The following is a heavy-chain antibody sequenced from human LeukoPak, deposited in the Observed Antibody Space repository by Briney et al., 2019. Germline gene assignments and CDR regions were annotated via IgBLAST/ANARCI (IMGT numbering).Heavy chain of an antibody. J-gene: IGHJ3*02. Sequence: ASVKVSCKASGGTFSSYAISWVRQAPGQGLEWMGGIIPIFGTANYAQKFQGRVTITTDESTSTAYMELSSLRSEDTAVYYCARDRFRSGSYGNAFDIWGQGTMVTVSS. CDR2: IIPIFGTA. V-gene: IGHV1-69*05. D-gene: IGHD1-26*01. CDR1: GGTFSSYA. CDR3: ARDRFRSGSYGNAFDI.